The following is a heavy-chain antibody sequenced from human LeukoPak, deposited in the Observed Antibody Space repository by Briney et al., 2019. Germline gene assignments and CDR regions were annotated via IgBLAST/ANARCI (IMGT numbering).Heavy chain of an antibody. D-gene: IGHD3-3*01. J-gene: IGHJ3*02. Sequence: PSETLSLTCTVSGGSISSYYWSWIRQPAGKGLGWIGRIYTSGSTNYNPSLKSRVTMSVDTSKNQFSLKLSSVTAADTAVYYCARVKHYYDFWSGYDDAFDIWGQGTMVTVSS. V-gene: IGHV4-4*07. CDR2: IYTSGST. CDR1: GGSISSYY. CDR3: ARVKHYYDFWSGYDDAFDI.